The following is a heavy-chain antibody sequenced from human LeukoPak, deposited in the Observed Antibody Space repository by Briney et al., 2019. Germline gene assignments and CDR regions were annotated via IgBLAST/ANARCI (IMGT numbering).Heavy chain of an antibody. J-gene: IGHJ4*02. CDR2: MYPNSGNT. Sequence: ASVKVSCKASGYTFTSYDINWVRQATGQGLEWRGWMYPNSGNTGYAKKFKGRVTMTRNTSISTAYMELSSLRSEDTAVYYCARGDIVVVPAASKGFDYWGQGTLVTVSS. CDR3: ARGDIVVVPAASKGFDY. V-gene: IGHV1-8*01. D-gene: IGHD2-2*01. CDR1: GYTFTSYD.